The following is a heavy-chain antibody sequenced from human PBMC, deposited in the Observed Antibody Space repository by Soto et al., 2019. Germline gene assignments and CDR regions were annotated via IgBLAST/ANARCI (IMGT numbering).Heavy chain of an antibody. CDR2: ISAYNGNT. Sequence: VASVKVSCKASGYTFTSYGISWVRQAPGQGLEWMGWISAYNGNTNYAQKLQGRVTMTTDTSTSTAYMELRSLRSDDTAVYYCARAYITIFGVVISPNSGYYYGMDVWGQGTTVTVSS. CDR1: GYTFTSYG. D-gene: IGHD3-3*01. V-gene: IGHV1-18*04. CDR3: ARAYITIFGVVISPNSGYYYGMDV. J-gene: IGHJ6*02.